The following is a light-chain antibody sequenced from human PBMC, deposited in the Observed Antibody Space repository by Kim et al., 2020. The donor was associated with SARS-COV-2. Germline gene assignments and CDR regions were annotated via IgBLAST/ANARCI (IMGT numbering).Light chain of an antibody. V-gene: IGLV3-19*01. CDR3: NSRDSSGNHVV. Sequence: SSELTQDPAVSVALGQTVRITCQGDSLRSYYASWYQQKPGQAPVLVIYGKNKRPSGIPERFSGSSSGNTASLTITGAQAEDEADYYCNSRDSSGNHVVFGGGTQLTVL. CDR2: GKN. CDR1: SLRSYY. J-gene: IGLJ2*01.